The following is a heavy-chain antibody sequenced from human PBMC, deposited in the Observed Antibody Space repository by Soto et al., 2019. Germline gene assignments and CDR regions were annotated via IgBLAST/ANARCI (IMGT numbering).Heavy chain of an antibody. CDR3: ARAGITIFGVVTHYYYGMDV. Sequence: SETLSLTCAVYGGSFSGYYWSWIRQPPGKGLEWIGEINHSGSTNYNPSLKSRVTISVDTSKNQFSLELSSLRSEDTAVYYCARAGITIFGVVTHYYYGMDVWGQGTTVTVSS. CDR1: GGSFSGYY. J-gene: IGHJ6*02. D-gene: IGHD3-3*01. CDR2: INHSGST. V-gene: IGHV4-34*01.